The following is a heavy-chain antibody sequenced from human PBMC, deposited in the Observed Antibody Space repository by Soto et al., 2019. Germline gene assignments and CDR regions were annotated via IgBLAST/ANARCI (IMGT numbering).Heavy chain of an antibody. CDR2: IYTSGST. Sequence: EVQLVESGGGLVQPGGSLRLSCAASGFIVSSNYMSWVGQAPGKGLEWVSVIYTSGSTYYADSVKGRFTISRDNSKNIVYLQMNSLRAEDTAVYYCARGDGALDVWGQGTLVTVS. CDR1: GFIVSSNY. D-gene: IGHD3-10*01. V-gene: IGHV3-66*01. CDR3: ARGDGALDV. J-gene: IGHJ3*01.